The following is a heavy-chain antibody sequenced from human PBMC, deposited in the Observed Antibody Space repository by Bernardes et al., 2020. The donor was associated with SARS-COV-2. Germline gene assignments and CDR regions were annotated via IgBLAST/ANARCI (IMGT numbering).Heavy chain of an antibody. CDR3: ATHVLDSSGWYNVGRWYFDN. CDR1: GGSISSSSYY. CDR2: MYYSGST. V-gene: IGHV4-39*01. Sequence: SETLSLTCTVSGGSISSSSYYWAWNRQPPGKGLEYIGSMYYSGSTYYNPSLKSRVTMSVDTSKNLFSLRLRSVTAADTSVYYCATHVLDSSGWYNVGRWYFDNWGRGTPVTVSS. D-gene: IGHD6-19*01. J-gene: IGHJ4*02.